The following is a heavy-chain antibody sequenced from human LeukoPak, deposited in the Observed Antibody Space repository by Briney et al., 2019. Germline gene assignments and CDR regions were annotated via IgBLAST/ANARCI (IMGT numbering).Heavy chain of an antibody. J-gene: IGHJ5*02. CDR1: GYTFTSYG. V-gene: IGHV1-18*01. D-gene: IGHD3-9*01. CDR3: ARKIYDILTGDWFDP. CDR2: ISAYNGNT. Sequence: PLASVKVSCKASGYTFTSYGISWVRQAPGQGLEWMGWISAYNGNTNYAQKLQGRVTMTTDTSTSTAYMELRSLRSDDTAVYYCARKIYDILTGDWFDPWGQGTLVTVSS.